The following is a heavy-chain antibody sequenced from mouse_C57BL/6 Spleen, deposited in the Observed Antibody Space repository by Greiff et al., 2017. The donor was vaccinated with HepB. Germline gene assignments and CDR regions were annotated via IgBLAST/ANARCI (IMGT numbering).Heavy chain of an antibody. J-gene: IGHJ2*01. Sequence: VQLQQSGAELVRPGASVKLSCTASGFNIKDDYMHWVKQRPEQGLEWIGWIDPENGDTEYASKFQGKATITADTSSNTAYLQLSSLTSEDTAVYYCSYSYGSSYVGYWGQGTTLTVSS. CDR2: IDPENGDT. V-gene: IGHV14-4*01. CDR1: GFNIKDDY. D-gene: IGHD1-1*01. CDR3: SYSYGSSYVGY.